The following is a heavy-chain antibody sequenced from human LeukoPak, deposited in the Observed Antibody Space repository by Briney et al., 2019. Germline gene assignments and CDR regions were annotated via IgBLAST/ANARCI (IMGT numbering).Heavy chain of an antibody. CDR3: ARVGATAAGQGFDY. J-gene: IGHJ4*02. Sequence: HSGGSLRLSCAASGFTFSSYWMHWGRQAPGKGLLWVSRINSDGSSTSYADSVKGRFTISRDNAKNTLYLQMNSLRAEDTAVYYCARVGATAAGQGFDYWGQGTLVTVSS. D-gene: IGHD6-13*01. V-gene: IGHV3-74*01. CDR2: INSDGSST. CDR1: GFTFSSYW.